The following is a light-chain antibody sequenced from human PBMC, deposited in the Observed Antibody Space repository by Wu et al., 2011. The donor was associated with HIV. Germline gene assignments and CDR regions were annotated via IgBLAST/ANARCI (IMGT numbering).Light chain of an antibody. CDR2: ATS. CDR3: QQYVSSPT. J-gene: IGKJ5*01. Sequence: TLSCRASQSVTSNYLAWYQQKPGQAPRLLIYATSNRATGIPDRISGSGSGTLFTLTISRLEPEDSAVYFCQQYVSSPTFGQGTRLEIK. V-gene: IGKV3-20*01. CDR1: QSVTSNY.